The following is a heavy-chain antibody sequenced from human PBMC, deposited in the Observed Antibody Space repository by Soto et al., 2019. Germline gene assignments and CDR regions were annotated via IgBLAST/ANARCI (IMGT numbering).Heavy chain of an antibody. D-gene: IGHD2-21*02. CDR2: ISSSSSYI. CDR3: ARDQGAGGGNSLDY. J-gene: IGHJ4*02. V-gene: IGHV3-21*01. CDR1: GFTFSSYS. Sequence: EVQLVESGGGLVKPGGSLRLSCAASGFTFSSYSMNWVRQAPGKGLEWVSSISSSSSYIYYADSVKGRFTISRDNAKNSRYLQMNSLSAEDTGVYYCARDQGAGGGNSLDYWGQGTLVTVSS.